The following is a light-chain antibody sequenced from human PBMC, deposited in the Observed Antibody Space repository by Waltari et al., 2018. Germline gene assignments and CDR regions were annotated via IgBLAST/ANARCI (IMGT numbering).Light chain of an antibody. V-gene: IGLV2-14*01. Sequence: QSALTQTASVSGSPGQSITISCTGTSSDVGGYNYVSWYQQHPGKAPKLMIYDVSSRPSGVSNRFSGSKSGNTASLTISELQAEDEADYYCSSYTSSNTWVFGGGTKLTVL. CDR2: DVS. J-gene: IGLJ3*02. CDR1: SSDVGGYNY. CDR3: SSYTSSNTWV.